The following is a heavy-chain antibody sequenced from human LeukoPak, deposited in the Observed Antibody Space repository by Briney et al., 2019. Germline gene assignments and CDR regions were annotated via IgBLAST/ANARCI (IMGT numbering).Heavy chain of an antibody. V-gene: IGHV4-34*01. D-gene: IGHD6-25*01. CDR3: ARNSYSSVPAGAFDI. CDR2: INHSEST. CDR1: GGSFSDYY. J-gene: IGHJ3*02. Sequence: PSETLSLTCAVYGGSFSDYYWSWIRQPPRKGLEWMGEINHSESTNYNPSLKSRFTISVDTSKNQFSLKLSSVTAADTAVYYCARNSYSSVPAGAFDIWGQGTMVTVSS.